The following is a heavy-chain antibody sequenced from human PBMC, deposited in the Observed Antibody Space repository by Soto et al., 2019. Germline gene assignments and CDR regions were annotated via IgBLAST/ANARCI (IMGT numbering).Heavy chain of an antibody. CDR3: ARRARPAFYYMDV. D-gene: IGHD6-6*01. CDR1: GFTLSGYA. Sequence: EVQLAESGGGLAQPGGSLRLSCAASGFTLSGYAMDWVRQAPGKGLEYVSGISSNGVGTYYANSVQGRFTISRDNSKNTLYLQMGSLTPEDMAVYYCARRARPAFYYMDVWGKGPTVTVSS. J-gene: IGHJ6*03. CDR2: ISSNGVGT. V-gene: IGHV3-64*01.